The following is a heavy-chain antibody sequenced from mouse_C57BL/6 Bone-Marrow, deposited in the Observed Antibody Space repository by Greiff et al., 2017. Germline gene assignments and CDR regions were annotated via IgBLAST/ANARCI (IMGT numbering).Heavy chain of an antibody. CDR3: ARNGDYDVGFAY. V-gene: IGHV2-2*01. D-gene: IGHD2-4*01. CDR1: GFSLTSYG. CDR2: IWSGGST. J-gene: IGHJ3*01. Sequence: VQLVESGPGLVQPSQSLSITCTVSGFSLTSYGVHWVRQSPGKGLEWLGVIWSGGSTDYNAAFISRLSISKDNSKSQVFFKMNSLQADDTAIYYCARNGDYDVGFAYWGQGTLVTVSA.